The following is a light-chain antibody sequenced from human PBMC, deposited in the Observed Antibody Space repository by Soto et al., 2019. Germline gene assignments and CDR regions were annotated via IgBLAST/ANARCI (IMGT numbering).Light chain of an antibody. V-gene: IGKV1-5*03. CDR2: KAP. CDR3: QQYTSYSLWT. J-gene: IGKJ1*01. CDR1: QSISTW. Sequence: DIQMTQSPSTLSASVGDRVTITCRASQSISTWLAWYQQKPGKAPKLLIYKAPSLESGVPSRFSGSGSGTEFTLTISSLQPDDFATYYCQQYTSYSLWTFGQGTKVEIK.